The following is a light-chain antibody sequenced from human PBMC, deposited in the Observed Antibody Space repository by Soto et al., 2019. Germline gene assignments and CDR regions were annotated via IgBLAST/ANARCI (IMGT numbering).Light chain of an antibody. CDR3: QQSYSSPQMYT. V-gene: IGKV1-39*01. J-gene: IGKJ2*01. Sequence: DIQMTQSPSSLSASVGDRVTITCRASQTISSSFNWYQQKPGKAPDLLIYAASNLQSGVPSRFSGSGSGSDFTLTISSLQPEDFATYYCQQSYSSPQMYTFGHGTRLEIK. CDR1: QTISSS. CDR2: AAS.